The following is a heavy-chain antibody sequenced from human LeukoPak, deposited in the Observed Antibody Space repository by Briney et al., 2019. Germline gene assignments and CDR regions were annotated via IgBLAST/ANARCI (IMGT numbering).Heavy chain of an antibody. CDR1: GYTFTGYY. D-gene: IGHD2-2*01. CDR3: AKARGLYCSSTSCYDCDV. Sequence: ASVKVSCKASGYTFTGYYMHWVRQAPGQGLGWMGWINPNSGGTNYAQKFQGRVTLTRDTSITTAYMELNRLRSDDTAVYYCAKARGLYCSSTSCYDCDVWGKGTTVTVSS. V-gene: IGHV1-2*02. CDR2: INPNSGGT. J-gene: IGHJ6*04.